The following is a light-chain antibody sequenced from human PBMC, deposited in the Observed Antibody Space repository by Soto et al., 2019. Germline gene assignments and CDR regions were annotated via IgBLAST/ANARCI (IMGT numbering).Light chain of an antibody. V-gene: IGKV1-5*01. CDR3: QQYGSNLWT. Sequence: DFQVRQSPSTLSASEEDRVTITFRASQSITNWLGWYQQKPEKAPKLLIYDASTLESGVPSRFSGSGSGTQFTLTTSSLQPDDVATYFCQQYGSNLWTFGQGTKVDIK. CDR1: QSITNW. J-gene: IGKJ1*01. CDR2: DAS.